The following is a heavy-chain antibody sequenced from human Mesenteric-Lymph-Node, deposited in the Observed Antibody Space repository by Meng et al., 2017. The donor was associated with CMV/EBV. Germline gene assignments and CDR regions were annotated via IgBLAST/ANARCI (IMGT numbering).Heavy chain of an antibody. D-gene: IGHD2/OR15-2a*01. Sequence: QLRLQALGPGLVNPSETLSFTCIVSGVYVTSGAYHWSWIRQSPGKGLEWIGYIYGTGITIYNPSLKSRVTILLETSKNQFSLKLNSVTTADTAVYYCAKSRSSTPGIVDDWGQGTLVTVSS. CDR1: GVYVTSGAYH. V-gene: IGHV4-61*08. CDR3: AKSRSSTPGIVDD. J-gene: IGHJ4*02. CDR2: IYGTGIT.